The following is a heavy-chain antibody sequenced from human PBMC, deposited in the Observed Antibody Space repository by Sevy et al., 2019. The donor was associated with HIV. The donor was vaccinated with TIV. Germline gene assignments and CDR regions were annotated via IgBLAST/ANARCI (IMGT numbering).Heavy chain of an antibody. V-gene: IGHV4-59*01. CDR2: IYYSGST. CDR1: GGTISSYY. Sequence: SETLSLTCTVSGGTISSYYWSWIRQPPGKGLEWIGYIYYSGSTNYNPSLKSRVTISADMSKNQFSLKLSSVTAADTAVYYCARGQVGGYSYGFFDYWGQGTLVTVSS. D-gene: IGHD5-18*01. CDR3: ARGQVGGYSYGFFDY. J-gene: IGHJ4*02.